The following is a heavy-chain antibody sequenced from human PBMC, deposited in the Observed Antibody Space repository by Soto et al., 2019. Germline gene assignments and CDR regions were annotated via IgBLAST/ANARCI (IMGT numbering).Heavy chain of an antibody. CDR3: ARVIDTVETGGNAFDI. Sequence: VQLQEPGPALLKPSQTLSLTCTVSGGPISSGGYYWSWIRQHPGQGLEWIGYIYYNGSTYYNPSLMSRVTLSVATSKNRSPLQLSSVTAADAAVYYCARVIDTVETGGNAFDIWGQGTMVSVSS. CDR1: GGPISSGGYY. J-gene: IGHJ3*02. D-gene: IGHD5-12*01. V-gene: IGHV4-31*03. CDR2: IYYNGST.